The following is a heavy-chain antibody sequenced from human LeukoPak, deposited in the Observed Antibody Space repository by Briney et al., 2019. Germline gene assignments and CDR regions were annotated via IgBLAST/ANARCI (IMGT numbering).Heavy chain of an antibody. V-gene: IGHV3-21*01. CDR1: GFTFSSYS. CDR3: ARVMRRYYYDSSGYYPVDY. Sequence: GGSLRLSCAASGFTFSSYSMNWVRQAPGKGLEWVSSISSSSSYIYYADSVKGRFTISRDNAKNSLYLQMNSLRAEDTAVYYCARVMRRYYYDSSGYYPVDYWGQGTLVTVSS. J-gene: IGHJ4*02. CDR2: ISSSSSYI. D-gene: IGHD3-22*01.